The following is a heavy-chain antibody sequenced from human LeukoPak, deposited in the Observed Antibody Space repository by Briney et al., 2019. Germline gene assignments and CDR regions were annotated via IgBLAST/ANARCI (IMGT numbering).Heavy chain of an antibody. V-gene: IGHV1-2*02. D-gene: IGHD1-26*01. CDR3: ARAGGSYFYIDY. Sequence: VASVKVSCKASGYTFTGYYMHWVRQAPGQGLEWMGWINPNSGGTNSAQKFQGRGPMTRDTSNSTTYMELSRLRSHDTAVYYCARAGGSYFYIDYWGQGTLVSVSS. CDR2: INPNSGGT. CDR1: GYTFTGYY. J-gene: IGHJ4*02.